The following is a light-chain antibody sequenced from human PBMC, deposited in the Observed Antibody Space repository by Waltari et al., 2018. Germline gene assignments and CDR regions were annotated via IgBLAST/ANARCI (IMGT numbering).Light chain of an antibody. Sequence: DIQMTQSPSSVSASVGDRVTITGRASQDISSWLAWYQQKPGKAPKLLIYAASSLQSGVPSRFSGSGSGTDFTLTISSLQPEDFATYYCQQANSFPPRVTFGGGTKVEIK. CDR2: AAS. CDR3: QQANSFPPRVT. J-gene: IGKJ4*01. CDR1: QDISSW. V-gene: IGKV1-12*01.